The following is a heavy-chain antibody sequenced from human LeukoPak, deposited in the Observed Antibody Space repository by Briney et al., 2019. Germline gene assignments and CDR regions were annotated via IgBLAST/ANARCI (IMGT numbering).Heavy chain of an antibody. CDR3: ARDYVYAFDY. J-gene: IGHJ4*02. CDR1: GFTFDDYG. D-gene: IGHD2/OR15-2a*01. CDR2: INWNGGST. Sequence: GGSLRLSCAASGFTFDDYGMSWVRHAPGKGLEWVSGINWNGGSTGYADSVRGRFAISRDNAKNALYLQMNSLRAEDTAVYFCARDYVYAFDYWGQGTLVTVSS. V-gene: IGHV3-20*04.